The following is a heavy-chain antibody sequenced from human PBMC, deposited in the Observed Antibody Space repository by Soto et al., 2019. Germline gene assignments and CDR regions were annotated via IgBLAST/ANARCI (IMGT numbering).Heavy chain of an antibody. CDR2: ISAYNGNT. Sequence: ASVKVSCKASGYTFTSYGISWVRQAPGQGLEWMGWISAYNGNTNYAQKLQGRVTMTTDTSTSTAYMELRSLRSDDTAVYYCARDSLACSSTSCYAGDDYYYYGIDVWG. CDR1: GYTFTSYG. CDR3: ARDSLACSSTSCYAGDDYYYYGIDV. V-gene: IGHV1-18*01. J-gene: IGHJ6*02. D-gene: IGHD2-2*01.